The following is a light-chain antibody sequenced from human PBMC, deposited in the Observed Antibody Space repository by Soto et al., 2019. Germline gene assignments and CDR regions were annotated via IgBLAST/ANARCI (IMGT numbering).Light chain of an antibody. CDR2: GAS. J-gene: IGKJ1*01. V-gene: IGKV3-15*01. Sequence: EIVMTQSPGTLSVSPGERATLSCRASQSVSSNLAWYQQKPGQAPRLLIYGASTRATGIPARFSGSGSETEFTLTNSSLQSEDFAVYYCQQFYNWPRTFGQGTKV. CDR3: QQFYNWPRT. CDR1: QSVSSN.